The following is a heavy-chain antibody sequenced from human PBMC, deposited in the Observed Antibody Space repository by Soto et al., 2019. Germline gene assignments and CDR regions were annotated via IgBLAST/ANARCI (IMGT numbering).Heavy chain of an antibody. CDR1: GFTFSSYG. Sequence: QVQLVESGGGVVQPGRSLRLSCAASGFTFSSYGMQWVRQAPGKGLEWVAVISYDGSNKYYADSVKGRFTISRDNSKKTLYRQMNSLRAEDTAVYYCAKDKVAAAGYYYYGMDVWGQGTTVTVSS. V-gene: IGHV3-30*18. J-gene: IGHJ6*02. CDR3: AKDKVAAAGYYYYGMDV. CDR2: ISYDGSNK. D-gene: IGHD6-13*01.